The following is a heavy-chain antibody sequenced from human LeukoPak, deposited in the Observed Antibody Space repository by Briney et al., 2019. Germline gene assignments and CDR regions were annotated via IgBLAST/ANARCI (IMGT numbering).Heavy chain of an antibody. CDR3: ARDITGIGWYDMGGNFDY. CDR2: INHSGNT. D-gene: IGHD6-19*01. V-gene: IGHV4-34*01. CDR1: GESFSGYY. J-gene: IGHJ4*01. Sequence: SETLSLTCADYGESFSGYYWSWIRQPPGKGLEWIGEINHSGNTNYNPSLKSGLTMSVDTSKNQFSLKLTSLNAADTAIYYCARDITGIGWYDMGGNFDYWGQGTLVTVSS.